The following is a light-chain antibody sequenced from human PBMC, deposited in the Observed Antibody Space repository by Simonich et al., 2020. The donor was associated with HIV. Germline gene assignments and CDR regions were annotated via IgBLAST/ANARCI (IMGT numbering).Light chain of an antibody. V-gene: IGKV1-12*02. CDR1: KGISSW. Sequence: DIQMTQSPSSVSASVGDRVTITCRASKGISSWLAWYQQKPEKAPKLLIYSASSLQSGVPSRFSGSGYGTDFTLTISSLQPEDFVTYYCQQANSVPYTFGQGTKLEIK. CDR2: SAS. J-gene: IGKJ2*01. CDR3: QQANSVPYT.